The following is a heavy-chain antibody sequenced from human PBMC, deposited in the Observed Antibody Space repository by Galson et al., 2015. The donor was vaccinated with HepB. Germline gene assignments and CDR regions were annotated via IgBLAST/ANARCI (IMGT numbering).Heavy chain of an antibody. J-gene: IGHJ4*02. CDR3: ARDRFHGSGIYDY. Sequence: SLRLSCAASGFTFSSYAMHWVRQAPGKGLEWVAVISYDGSNKYYADSVKGRFTISRDNTKNSLYLQMNSLRAKDTAVYYCARDRFHGSGIYDYWGPGTLVTVSS. CDR2: ISYDGSNK. D-gene: IGHD3-10*01. V-gene: IGHV3-30-3*01. CDR1: GFTFSSYA.